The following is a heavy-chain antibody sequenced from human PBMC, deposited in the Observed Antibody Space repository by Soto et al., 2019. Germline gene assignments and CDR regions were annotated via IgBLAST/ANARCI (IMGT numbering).Heavy chain of an antibody. CDR1: GFTFSTYA. D-gene: IGHD6-6*01. J-gene: IGHJ4*02. CDR2: ISGSGGNI. Sequence: LRLSCAASGFTFSTYAMSWVRQAPGKGLEWVSRISGSGGNIAYADSVRGRFTISRDNSKNTLYLEMNSLGAEDTAVYYCAKDRGIAARPGIFDSWGQGTLVTVSS. V-gene: IGHV3-23*01. CDR3: AKDRGIAARPGIFDS.